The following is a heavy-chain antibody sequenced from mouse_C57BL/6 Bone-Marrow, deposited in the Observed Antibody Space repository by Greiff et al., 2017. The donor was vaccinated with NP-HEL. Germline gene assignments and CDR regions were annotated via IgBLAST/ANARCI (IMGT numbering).Heavy chain of an antibody. D-gene: IGHD1-1*01. J-gene: IGHJ2*01. CDR1: GYTFTSYW. CDR2: IHPNSGST. Sequence: QVQLQQPGAELVKPGASVKLSCKASGYTFTSYWMHWVKQRPGQGLEWIGMIHPNSGSTNYNEKFKSKATLTVDKSSSTAYMQRSSLTSEDSAVYYCARRDYYGSSYFDYWGQGTTLTVAS. V-gene: IGHV1-64*01. CDR3: ARRDYYGSSYFDY.